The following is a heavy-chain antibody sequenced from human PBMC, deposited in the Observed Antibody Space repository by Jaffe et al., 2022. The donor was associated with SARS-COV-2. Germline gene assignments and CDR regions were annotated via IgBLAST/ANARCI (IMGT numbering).Heavy chain of an antibody. V-gene: IGHV3-53*01. J-gene: IGHJ3*01. Sequence: EVQLVESGGGLIQPGGSLRLSCAASGFTVSSDYMSWVRQAPGEGLEWVSGIYSGGSTDYADSVKGRFTISRDNSKNTLYLQLNSLRAEDTAMYYCTRGELSPPGAFDLWGQGTVVTVSS. CDR3: TRGELSPPGAFDL. CDR1: GFTVSSDY. CDR2: IYSGGST. D-gene: IGHD1-7*01.